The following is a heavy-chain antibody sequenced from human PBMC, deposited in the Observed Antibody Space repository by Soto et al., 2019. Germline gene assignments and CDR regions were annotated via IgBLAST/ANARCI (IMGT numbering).Heavy chain of an antibody. Sequence: QVQLVQSGAEVKKPGASVRVSCKTSGYGFSNYAMHWVRQAPGQRLEWMGWIYADNGDTRYSQKFQDRVTITRDTSASTVYMDLRSLRSEDTAVYYCARRVGAYCGGDCLLPFDYWGQGNLVTVSS. V-gene: IGHV1-3*01. CDR3: ARRVGAYCGGDCLLPFDY. D-gene: IGHD2-21*02. J-gene: IGHJ4*02. CDR2: IYADNGDT. CDR1: GYGFSNYA.